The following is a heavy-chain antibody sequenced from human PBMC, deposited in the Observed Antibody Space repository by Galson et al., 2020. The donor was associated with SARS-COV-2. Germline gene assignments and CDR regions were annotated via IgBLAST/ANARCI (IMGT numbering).Heavy chain of an antibody. CDR3: ARGQLKVVPAMIWYYYYYYMDV. Sequence: ASVKVSCKASGYTFTSYDINWVRQATGQGLEWMGWMNPNSGNTGYAQKFQGRVTMTRNTSISTAYMELSSLRSEDTAVYYCARGQLKVVPAMIWYYYYYYMDVWGKGTTVTVSS. CDR1: GYTFTSYD. CDR2: MNPNSGNT. D-gene: IGHD2-2*01. J-gene: IGHJ6*03. V-gene: IGHV1-8*01.